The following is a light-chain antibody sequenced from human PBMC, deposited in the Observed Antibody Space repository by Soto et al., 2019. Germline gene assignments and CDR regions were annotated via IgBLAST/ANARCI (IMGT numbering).Light chain of an antibody. CDR2: AAS. J-gene: IGKJ4*01. CDR1: QDIGSW. V-gene: IGKV1-12*01. CDR3: QQANSFPLA. Sequence: DIQMTQSPSSVSASVGDRVTITCRASQDIGSWLAWYQQKPGKAPNLLIYAASSLQGGVPSRFSGSGSGTNFTLTICSLQPEDFTTYYCQQANSFPLAFGGGTKVEIK.